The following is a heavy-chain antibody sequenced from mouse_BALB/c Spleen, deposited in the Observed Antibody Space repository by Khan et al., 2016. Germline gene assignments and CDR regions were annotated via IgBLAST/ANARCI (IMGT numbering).Heavy chain of an antibody. J-gene: IGHJ2*01. CDR1: DYTFTDYS. Sequence: QIQLVQSGPELKKPGETVKISCKASDYTFTDYSMHWVKQAPGKGLKWMGWINTETGEPTYADDFKGRFAFSLETSASTAYLQINNLKNEDTATYFCAKGYDGYYDDYWGQGTTLTVSS. D-gene: IGHD2-3*01. V-gene: IGHV9-2-1*01. CDR3: AKGYDGYYDDY. CDR2: INTETGEP.